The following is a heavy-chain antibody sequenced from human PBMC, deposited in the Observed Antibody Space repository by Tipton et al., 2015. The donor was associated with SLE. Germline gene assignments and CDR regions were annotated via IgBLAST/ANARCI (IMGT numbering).Heavy chain of an antibody. Sequence: TLSLTCTVSGASIRNGNYYWSWIRQPAGKGLEWIGRIYNSGSTNYNPSLKSRVNILVDTSKNQFSLKLRSVTAADTAVYYCARSPGDFWSGLGYWGRGTLVTVSS. D-gene: IGHD3-3*01. CDR3: ARSPGDFWSGLGY. CDR2: IYNSGST. CDR1: GASIRNGNYY. J-gene: IGHJ4*02. V-gene: IGHV4-61*02.